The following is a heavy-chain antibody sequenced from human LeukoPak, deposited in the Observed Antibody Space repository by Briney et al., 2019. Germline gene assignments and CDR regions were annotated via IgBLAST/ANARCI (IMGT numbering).Heavy chain of an antibody. CDR2: ISGSGGIT. V-gene: IGHV3-23*01. D-gene: IGHD1-26*01. CDR3: AKNSGSYDLHY. CDR1: GFSFGNYA. J-gene: IGHJ4*02. Sequence: GGSLRLSCAASGFSFGNYAMSWVREAPGKGLEWVSVISGSGGITYYADSVKGRFTISRDNSKNTLYLQMNSLRAEDTAVYYCAKNSGSYDLHYWGQGTLVTVSS.